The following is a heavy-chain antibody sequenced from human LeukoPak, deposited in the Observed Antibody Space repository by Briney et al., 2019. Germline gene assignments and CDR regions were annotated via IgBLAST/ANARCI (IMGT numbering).Heavy chain of an antibody. CDR3: ARDRGRMVYAVWFDP. CDR2: IDTSGSA. V-gene: IGHV4-61*02. D-gene: IGHD2-8*01. J-gene: IGHJ5*02. CDR1: GGSISSGGYY. Sequence: ASQTLSLTCTVSGGSISSGGYYWSWIRQPAGKGLEWIGRIDTSGSATYNPSLKSRVTISIDTSKNQFSLKLGSVTAADTAVYYCARDRGRMVYAVWFDPWGQGTLVTVSS.